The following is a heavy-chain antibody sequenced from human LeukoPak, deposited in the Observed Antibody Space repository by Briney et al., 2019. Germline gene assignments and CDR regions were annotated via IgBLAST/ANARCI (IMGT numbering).Heavy chain of an antibody. D-gene: IGHD6-13*01. J-gene: IGHJ6*02. V-gene: IGHV3-23*01. CDR3: ARRSSSWLYYGMDV. CDR2: ISGSGVST. Sequence: GGSLRLSCAASGFTFSSYAMSWVRQAPGKRLEWVSAISGSGVSTYYADSVKGRFTISRDNSKNTLYLQMNSLRAEDTAVYYCARRSSSWLYYGMDVWGQGTTVTVSS. CDR1: GFTFSSYA.